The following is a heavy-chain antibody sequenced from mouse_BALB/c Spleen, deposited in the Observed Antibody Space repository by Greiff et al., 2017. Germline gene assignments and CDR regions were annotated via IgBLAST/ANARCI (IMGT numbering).Heavy chain of an antibody. D-gene: IGHD3-2*01. Sequence: VKLMESGAELMKPGASVKISCKATGYTFSSYWIEWVKQRPGHGLEWIGEILPGSGSTNYNEKFKGKATFTADTSSNTAYMQLSSLTSEDSAVYYCARRTARATYFDYWGQGTTLTVSS. CDR3: ARRTARATYFDY. CDR1: GYTFSSYW. J-gene: IGHJ2*01. CDR2: ILPGSGST. V-gene: IGHV1-9*01.